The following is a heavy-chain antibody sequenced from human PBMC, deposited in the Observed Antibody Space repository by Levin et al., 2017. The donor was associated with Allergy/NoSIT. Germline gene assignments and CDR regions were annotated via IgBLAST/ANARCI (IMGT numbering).Heavy chain of an antibody. CDR1: GYSFTNYW. Sequence: KVSCKGSGYSFTNYWISWVRQMPGKGLEWMGKIDPSDSYTNYSPSFQGHVTISADKSISTAYLQWSSLKASDTAMYYCARNSRGYRDGSYYMDVWGKGTTVTVSS. V-gene: IGHV5-10-1*01. D-gene: IGHD5-18*01. J-gene: IGHJ6*03. CDR2: IDPSDSYT. CDR3: ARNSRGYRDGSYYMDV.